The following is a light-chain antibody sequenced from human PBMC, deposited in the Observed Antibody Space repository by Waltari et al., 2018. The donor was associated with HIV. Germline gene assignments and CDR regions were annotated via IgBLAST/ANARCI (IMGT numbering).Light chain of an antibody. CDR1: QGISSW. CDR3: QQANSFPRT. CDR2: XXS. V-gene: IGKV1D-12*01. J-gene: IGKJ2*01. Sequence: IQMTQSXSSXXXSVGDRVTXTXRASQGISSWLAWYQQKPGKAPKLLIYXXSXXXXXVPSRXXXSGSGTDFTLTIXXLXXXXXXTXXXQQANSFPRTFGQGTKLEIK.